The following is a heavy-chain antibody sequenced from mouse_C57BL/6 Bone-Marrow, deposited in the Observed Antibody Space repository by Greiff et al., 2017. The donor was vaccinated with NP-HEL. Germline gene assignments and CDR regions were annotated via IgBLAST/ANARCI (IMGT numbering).Heavy chain of an antibody. J-gene: IGHJ4*01. D-gene: IGHD2-4*01. V-gene: IGHV5-4*01. CDR2: ISDGGSYT. Sequence: EVQRVESGGGLVKPGGSLKLSCAASGFTFSSYAMSWVRQTPEKRLEWVATISDGGSYTYYPDNVKGRCTISRDNAKNNLYLQMSHLKSEDTAMYYCAREYYDYDGDDYAMDYWGQGTSGTVSS. CDR3: AREYYDYDGDDYAMDY. CDR1: GFTFSSYA.